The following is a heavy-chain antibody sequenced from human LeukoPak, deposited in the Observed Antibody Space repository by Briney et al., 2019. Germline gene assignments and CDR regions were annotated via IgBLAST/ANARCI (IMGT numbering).Heavy chain of an antibody. CDR3: ARDLWYCSGGSCLPA. V-gene: IGHV4-38-2*02. J-gene: IGHJ1*01. Sequence: KTSETLSLTCTVSGYSISSGYYWGWIRQPPGKGLEWIGSIYHSGSTYYNPSLKSRVTISVDTSKNQFSLKLSSVTAADPAVYYCARDLWYCSGGSCLPAWGQGTLVTVSS. CDR1: GYSISSGYY. CDR2: IYHSGST. D-gene: IGHD2-15*01.